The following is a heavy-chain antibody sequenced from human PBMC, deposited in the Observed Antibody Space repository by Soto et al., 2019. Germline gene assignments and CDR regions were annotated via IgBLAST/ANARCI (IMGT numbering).Heavy chain of an antibody. CDR2: ISGSGGST. CDR1: GFTFSSYA. J-gene: IGHJ4*02. V-gene: IGHV3-23*01. D-gene: IGHD5-12*01. Sequence: GGSLRLSCAASGFTFSSYAMSWVRQAPGKGLEWVSAISGSGGSTYYADSVKGRFTISRDNSKNTLYLQMNSLRAEDTAVYYCAKDLPENVDIVATITVRGYYFDYWGQGTLVTVSS. CDR3: AKDLPENVDIVATITVRGYYFDY.